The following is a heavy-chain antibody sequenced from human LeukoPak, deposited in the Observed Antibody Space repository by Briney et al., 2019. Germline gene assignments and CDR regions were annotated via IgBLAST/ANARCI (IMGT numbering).Heavy chain of an antibody. CDR2: IYYSGST. CDR1: GGSISSYY. Sequence: SETLSLTCTVSGGSISSYYWSWIRQSPGKRLEWIGYIYYSGSTNYSPSLKSRVTISVDSSKNQFSLKLSSVTAADTAVYYCAREGRDGYKFDYWGQGTLVTVSS. J-gene: IGHJ4*02. CDR3: AREGRDGYKFDY. D-gene: IGHD5-24*01. V-gene: IGHV4-59*01.